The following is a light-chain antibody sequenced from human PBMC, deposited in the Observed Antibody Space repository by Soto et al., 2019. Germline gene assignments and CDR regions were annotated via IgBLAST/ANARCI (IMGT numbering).Light chain of an antibody. CDR1: QTIKNS. CDR3: QQFYSAPVT. V-gene: IGKV1-39*01. Sequence: DIQMSQTPSSLSASVGDRVTITCRASQTIKNSLNWYQQKPGGAPNLLIYSVSSLHVGVPSRFSGSKSGPDFTLTISGLQPEDFATYYCQQFYSAPVTFGQGTRLEI. J-gene: IGKJ5*01. CDR2: SVS.